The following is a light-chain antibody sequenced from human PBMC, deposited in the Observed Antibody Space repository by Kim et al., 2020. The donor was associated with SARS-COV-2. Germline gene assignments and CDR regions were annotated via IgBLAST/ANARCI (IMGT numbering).Light chain of an antibody. CDR2: YDS. CDR1: SIGSKS. J-gene: IGLJ2*01. Sequence: PGRPARSTFWGNSIGSKSVHWYQQMPGQAPVLVISYDSDRPSGIPERFSGSNSGNTATLTISRVEARDEADYYCQVWDSSSDHRVVFGGGTQLTVL. V-gene: IGLV3-21*04. CDR3: QVWDSSSDHRVV.